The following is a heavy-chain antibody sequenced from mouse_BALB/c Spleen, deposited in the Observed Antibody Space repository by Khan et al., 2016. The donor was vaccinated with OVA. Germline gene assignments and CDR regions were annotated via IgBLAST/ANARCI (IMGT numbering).Heavy chain of an antibody. CDR1: GYSFTGYF. V-gene: IGHV1-20*02. D-gene: IGHD1-1*01. J-gene: IGHJ2*01. CDR3: TRIYRSDFDY. Sequence: EVQLHQSGPELVRPGASVKISCKASGYSFTGYFMNWVMQSHGKSLEWIGRINPHIGETFYNQKFKDKATLTVDESSNTAHMELRSLASEDSAVYYCTRIYRSDFDYWGQGTTLTVSS. CDR2: INPHIGET.